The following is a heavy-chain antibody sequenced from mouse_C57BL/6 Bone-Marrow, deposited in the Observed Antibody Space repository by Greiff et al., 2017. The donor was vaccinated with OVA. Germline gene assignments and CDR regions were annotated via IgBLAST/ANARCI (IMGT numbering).Heavy chain of an antibody. Sequence: VQLVESDAELVKPGASVKISCKVSGYTFTDHTIHWMKQRPEQGLEWIGYIYPRDGSTKYNEKFKGKATLTADKSSSTAYMQLNSLTSEDSAVYFCARPRYSNSARFAYWGQGTLVTVSA. D-gene: IGHD2-5*01. CDR3: ARPRYSNSARFAY. CDR2: IYPRDGST. CDR1: GYTFTDHT. J-gene: IGHJ3*01. V-gene: IGHV1-78*01.